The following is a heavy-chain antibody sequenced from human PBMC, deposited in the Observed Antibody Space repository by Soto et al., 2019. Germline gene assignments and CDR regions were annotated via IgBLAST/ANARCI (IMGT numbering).Heavy chain of an antibody. J-gene: IGHJ4*02. CDR1: GFSLSTSGVG. V-gene: IGHV2-5*02. CDR2: IYWDDDK. D-gene: IGHD6-19*01. CDR3: AHVLSRQWLGGGYFDY. Sequence: QITLKESGPTLVKPTQTLTLTCTFSGFSLSTSGVGVGWIRQPPGKALEWLALIYWDDDKRYSPSLKSRLTITEDPSKNQVVLTMTNMDPVDTATYYCAHVLSRQWLGGGYFDYWGQGTLVTVSS.